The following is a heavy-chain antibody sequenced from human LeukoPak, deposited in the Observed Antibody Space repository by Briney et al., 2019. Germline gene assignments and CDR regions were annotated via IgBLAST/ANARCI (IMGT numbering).Heavy chain of an antibody. V-gene: IGHV1-18*01. CDR1: GYTFTSYG. Sequence: GASVKVTCKASGYTFTSYGISWVRQAPGQGLEWMGWISAYNGNTNYVQKLRGRVTMTTDTSTSTAYMELRSLRSDDTAVYYCARDGGNYGDYMDAFDIWGQGTMVTVSS. CDR2: ISAYNGNT. CDR3: ARDGGNYGDYMDAFDI. D-gene: IGHD4-17*01. J-gene: IGHJ3*02.